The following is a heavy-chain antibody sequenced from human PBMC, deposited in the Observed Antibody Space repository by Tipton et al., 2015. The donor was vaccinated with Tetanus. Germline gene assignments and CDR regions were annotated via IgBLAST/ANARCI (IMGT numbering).Heavy chain of an antibody. CDR2: IFPQFGTS. CDR3: VRPDRYCSGGSCYLALDS. V-gene: IGHV1-69*06. J-gene: IGHJ5*01. CDR1: GGSFNNYA. Sequence: QLVQSGAEVKKPGSSVRVSCKTSGGSFNNYAISWVRQAPGQGPEWMGGIFPQFGTSNYAPKFQDRVTMTADTSTDTVFMDLRRLRSDDTAVYYCVRPDRYCSGGSCYLALDSWGQGTLITISS. D-gene: IGHD2-15*01.